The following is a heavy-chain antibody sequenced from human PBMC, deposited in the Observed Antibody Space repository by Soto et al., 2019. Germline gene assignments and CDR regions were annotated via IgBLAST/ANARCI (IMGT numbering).Heavy chain of an antibody. CDR1: GGSISSYY. J-gene: IGHJ4*02. Sequence: SETLSLTCTVSGGSISSYYWSWIRQPPGKGLEWIGYIYYSGSTNYNPSLKSRVTISVDTSKNQLSLKLSSVTAADTAVYYCARVGKYDILTGYPLPDFWGQGTLVTVSS. CDR3: ARVGKYDILTGYPLPDF. D-gene: IGHD3-9*01. CDR2: IYYSGST. V-gene: IGHV4-59*01.